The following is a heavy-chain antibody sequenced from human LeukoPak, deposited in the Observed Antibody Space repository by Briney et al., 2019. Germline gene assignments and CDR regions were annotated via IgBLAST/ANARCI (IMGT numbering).Heavy chain of an antibody. V-gene: IGHV3-23*01. J-gene: IGHJ4*02. CDR1: GFTFSSYA. CDR3: AGGDDYGDFPFDY. Sequence: GGSLRLSCAASGFTFSSYAMSWVRQAPGKGLEWVSAISGSGGSTYYADSVKGRFTISRDNAKNSLYLQMNSLRAEDTAVYYCAGGDDYGDFPFDYWGQGTLVTVSS. D-gene: IGHD4-17*01. CDR2: ISGSGGST.